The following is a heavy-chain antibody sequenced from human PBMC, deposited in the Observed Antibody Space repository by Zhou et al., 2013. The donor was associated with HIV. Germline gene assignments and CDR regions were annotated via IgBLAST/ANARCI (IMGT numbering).Heavy chain of an antibody. CDR1: GYGFSNYA. V-gene: IGHV1-69*04. Sequence: VQLVQSGAEVKKPGSSVKVSCKISGYGFSNYAISWVRQAPGQGLEWLGRIVPAVGMTEYAQKFRGRVTITTDESTSTAYMELSSLRSEDTAVYYCGRGDAAVAVYYYYMDVWGKGTTVTVS. CDR2: IVPAVGMT. D-gene: IGHD5-18*01. CDR3: GRGDAAVAVYYYYMDV. J-gene: IGHJ6*03.